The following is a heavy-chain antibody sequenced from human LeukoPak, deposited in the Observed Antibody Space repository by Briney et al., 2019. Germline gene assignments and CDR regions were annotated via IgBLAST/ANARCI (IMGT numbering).Heavy chain of an antibody. CDR1: GFTFSGYW. J-gene: IGHJ4*02. Sequence: PGGSLRLSCAASGFTFSGYWMTWVRQAPGKGLEWLANINQDGSEKYYVDSVKGRFTISRDNAKNSVYLQMNSLRAEDTAVYFCARRGATVTDDWGQGTLVTVSS. D-gene: IGHD4-17*01. CDR3: ARRGATVTDD. CDR2: INQDGSEK. V-gene: IGHV3-7*01.